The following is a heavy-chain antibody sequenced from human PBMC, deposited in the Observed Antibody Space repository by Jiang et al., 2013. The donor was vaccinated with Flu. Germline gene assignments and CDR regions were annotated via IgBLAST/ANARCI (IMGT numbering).Heavy chain of an antibody. CDR1: GYTFTSYY. J-gene: IGHJ4*02. CDR2: IIPILGIA. Sequence: KASGYTFTSYYMHWVRQAPGQGLEWMGRIIPILGIANYAQKFQGRVTITADKSTSTAYMELSSLRSEDTAVYYCATLRGSDYWGQGTLVTVSS. V-gene: IGHV1-69*02. D-gene: IGHD3-10*01. CDR3: ATLRGSDY.